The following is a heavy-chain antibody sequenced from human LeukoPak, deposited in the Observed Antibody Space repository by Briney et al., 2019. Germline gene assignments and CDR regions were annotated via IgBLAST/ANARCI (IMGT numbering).Heavy chain of an antibody. D-gene: IGHD6-13*01. Sequence: GASVKVSCKASGYTFTSYAMNWVRQAPGQGLEWMGWINTNTGNPTYAQGFTGRFVFSLDTSVSTAYLQISSLKAEDTAVYYCARDLSSWYYYYYMDVWGKGTTVTVSS. V-gene: IGHV7-4-1*02. J-gene: IGHJ6*03. CDR3: ARDLSSWYYYYYMDV. CDR2: INTNTGNP. CDR1: GYTFTSYA.